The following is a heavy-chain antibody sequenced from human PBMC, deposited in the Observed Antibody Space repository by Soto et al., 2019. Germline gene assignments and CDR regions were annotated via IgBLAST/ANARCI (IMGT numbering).Heavy chain of an antibody. CDR3: AVVMTASDGFDI. V-gene: IGHV3-73*01. CDR1: GLSLSDSA. D-gene: IGHD2-21*02. J-gene: IGHJ3*02. CDR2: IRSKSDTYPA. Sequence: EVQLVESGGGLVQPGGSLKLSCAASGLSLSDSAVHWVRQASGKGLEWVGRIRSKSDTYPAAYAASVKGRFTISREESKNTAYLQLNSLKTEDTAVYYCAVVMTASDGFDIWGQGTMITVSS.